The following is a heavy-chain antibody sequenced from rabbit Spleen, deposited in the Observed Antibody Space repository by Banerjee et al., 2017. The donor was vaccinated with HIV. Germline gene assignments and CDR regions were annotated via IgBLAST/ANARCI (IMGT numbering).Heavy chain of an antibody. CDR3: ARGVTGWNFNL. Sequence: EQLEESGGGLVKPEGSLTLTCEASGVSFSDKDVMCWVRQAPGKGLEWIACINIVTGKSVYASWAKGRFTISKTSSTVTLQMASLTAADTATYFCARGVTGWNFNLWGPGTLVTVS. V-gene: IGHV1S45*01. J-gene: IGHJ4*01. CDR1: GVSFSDKDV. D-gene: IGHD7-1*01. CDR2: INIVTGKS.